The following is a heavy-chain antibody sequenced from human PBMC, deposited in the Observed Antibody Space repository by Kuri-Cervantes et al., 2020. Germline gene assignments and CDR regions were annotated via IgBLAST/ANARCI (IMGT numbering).Heavy chain of an antibody. J-gene: IGHJ4*02. V-gene: IGHV1-2*02. Sequence: ASVKVSCKASGYTFTGYYMHWVRQAPGQGLEWMGWMNPNSGGSNYAQKFQGRVTMTRDTSISTAYMELSRLRSDDTAVYYCARSGVYDGSLDYWGQGTLVTVSS. CDR1: GYTFTGYY. CDR3: ARSGVYDGSLDY. CDR2: MNPNSGGS. D-gene: IGHD3-10*01.